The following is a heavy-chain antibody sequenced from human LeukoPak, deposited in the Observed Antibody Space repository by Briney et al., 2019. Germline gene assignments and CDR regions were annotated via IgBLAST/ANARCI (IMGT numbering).Heavy chain of an antibody. D-gene: IGHD2-2*01. J-gene: IGHJ6*03. CDR3: ATLSTNYYMDV. CDR2: IKQDGSEK. CDR1: GFTFRSYW. Sequence: PGGSLRLSCAASGFTFRSYWMSWVRQAPGKGLEWVANIKQDGSEKYYVDSVKGRFTISRDNAKNSLYLRMNSLRAEDTAVYYCATLSTNYYMDVWGKGTTVTVSS. V-gene: IGHV3-7*01.